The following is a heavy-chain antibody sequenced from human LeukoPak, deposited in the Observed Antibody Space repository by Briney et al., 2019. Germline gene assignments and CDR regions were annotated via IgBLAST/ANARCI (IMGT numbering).Heavy chain of an antibody. CDR3: ARDQGAVAGIDP. CDR2: INHSGST. D-gene: IGHD6-19*01. CDR1: GGSFSGYY. J-gene: IGHJ5*02. V-gene: IGHV4-34*01. Sequence: SETLSLTCAVYGGSFSGYYWSWIRQPPGKGLEWIGEINHSGSTNYIPSLKSRVTISIDTSKNQFSVKLTSVTAADTAVYYCARDQGAVAGIDPWGQGTLVTVSS.